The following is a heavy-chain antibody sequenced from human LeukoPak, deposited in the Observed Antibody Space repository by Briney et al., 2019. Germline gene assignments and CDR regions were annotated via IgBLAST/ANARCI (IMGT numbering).Heavy chain of an antibody. CDR1: GFTFSHFW. CDR3: AREDGYCSGGNCYSYFDS. V-gene: IGHV3-7*01. D-gene: IGHD2-15*01. J-gene: IGHJ4*02. CDR2: IKKTGGET. Sequence: AGGSLRLSCVVSGFTFSHFWMSWVRQAPGKGLEWVAYIKKTGGETYYVDSVKGRFTITRDNTRNSLFLQMYSLRAEDTAVYFCAREDGYCSGGNCYSYFDSWGQGTLVTVSS.